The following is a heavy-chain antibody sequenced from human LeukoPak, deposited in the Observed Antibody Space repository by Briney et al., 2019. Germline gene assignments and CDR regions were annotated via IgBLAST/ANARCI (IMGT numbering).Heavy chain of an antibody. CDR1: GFTFSSYW. V-gene: IGHV3-7*03. Sequence: DPGGSLRLSCAASGFTFSSYWMSWVRQAPGKGLEWVANIKQDGSEKYYVDSVKGRFTISRDNSKNTLYLQMNSLRAEDTAVYYCARAPNEKVLNFYYYYYYMDVWGKGTTVTVSS. J-gene: IGHJ6*03. CDR3: ARAPNEKVLNFYYYYYYMDV. CDR2: IKQDGSEK.